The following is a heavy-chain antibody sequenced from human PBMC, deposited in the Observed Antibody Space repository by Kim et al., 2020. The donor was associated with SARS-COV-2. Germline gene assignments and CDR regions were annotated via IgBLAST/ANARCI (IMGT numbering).Heavy chain of an antibody. CDR2: T. D-gene: IGHD1-1*01. V-gene: IGHV4-30-2*05. J-gene: IGHJ4*02. Sequence: TYYNPSLKSRVTLSVDASKNQFSLKLDSVTAADTAVYYCARGPTTTTDYWGQGTLVTVSS. CDR3: ARGPTTTTDY.